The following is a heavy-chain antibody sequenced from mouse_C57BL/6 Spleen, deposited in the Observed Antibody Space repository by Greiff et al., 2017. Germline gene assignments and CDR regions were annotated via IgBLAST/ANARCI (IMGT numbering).Heavy chain of an antibody. CDR2: ISSGGSYT. V-gene: IGHV5-6*02. J-gene: IGHJ3*01. CDR3: ARHENYDYWFAY. Sequence: DVMLVESGGDLVKPGGSLKLSCAASGFTFSSYGMSWVRQTPDKRLAWVATISSGGSYTYYPDRVKGRFTISRDNAKNTLYLQMSSLKSEDTAMYYCARHENYDYWFAYWGQGTLVTGSA. CDR1: GFTFSSYG. D-gene: IGHD2-4*01.